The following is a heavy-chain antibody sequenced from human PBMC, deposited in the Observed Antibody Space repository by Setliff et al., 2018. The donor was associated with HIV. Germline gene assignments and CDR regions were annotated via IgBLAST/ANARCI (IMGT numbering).Heavy chain of an antibody. CDR2: ISYTGTT. J-gene: IGHJ4*02. Sequence: SETLSLTCTVSGGSISNYYWSWIRQPPGKGLEWIGYISYTGTTKYNPSLKSRVTISVDTSKNQFSLKLSSVTAADTAVYYCARHFYGYYGSNGLPIQYWGQGTLVTVSS. CDR1: GGSISNYY. V-gene: IGHV4-59*08. CDR3: ARHFYGYYGSNGLPIQY. D-gene: IGHD3-22*01.